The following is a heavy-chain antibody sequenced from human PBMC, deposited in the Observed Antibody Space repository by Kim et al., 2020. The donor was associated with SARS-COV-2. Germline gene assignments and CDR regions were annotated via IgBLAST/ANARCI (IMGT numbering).Heavy chain of an antibody. CDR1: GFSLSNARMG. J-gene: IGHJ3*02. D-gene: IGHD3-9*01. V-gene: IGHV2-26*01. CDR2: IFSNDEK. Sequence: SGPTLVNPTETLTLTCTVSGFSLSNARMGVSWIRQPPGKALEWLAHIFSNDEKSYSTSLKSRPTISKDTSKSQVVLTMTNMDPVDTATYYCERIVSPELTIFYAFDIWGQGTMVTVSS. CDR3: ERIVSPELTIFYAFDI.